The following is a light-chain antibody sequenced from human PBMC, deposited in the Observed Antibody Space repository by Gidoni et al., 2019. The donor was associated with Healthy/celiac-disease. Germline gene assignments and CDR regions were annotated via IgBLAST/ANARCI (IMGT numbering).Light chain of an antibody. CDR3: QQYYSYPRT. J-gene: IGKJ1*01. CDR2: AAS. V-gene: IGKV1-8*01. Sequence: AIRMTQSPSPLSASTGDRVTITCRASQGISSYLAWYQQKPGKAPKLLIYAASTLQSGVPSRFSGSGSGTDFTLTISSLQSEDFATYYCQQYYSYPRTFGPGTKVEIK. CDR1: QGISSY.